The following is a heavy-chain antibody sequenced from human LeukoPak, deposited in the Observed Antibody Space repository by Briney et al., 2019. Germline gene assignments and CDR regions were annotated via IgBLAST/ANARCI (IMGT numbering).Heavy chain of an antibody. V-gene: IGHV3-7*03. CDR3: ARDKGDYDTSGSLFVL. CDR2: IKQDGSEK. J-gene: IGHJ4*02. CDR1: GFTFSSYG. Sequence: GRSLRLSCAASGFTFSSYGMHWVRQAPRKGLEWVANIKQDGSEKYYVDSVKGRFTISRDNAKNSLYLQMNSLRAEDTGVYYCARDKGDYDTSGSLFVLGGQGTLVTVSS. D-gene: IGHD3-22*01.